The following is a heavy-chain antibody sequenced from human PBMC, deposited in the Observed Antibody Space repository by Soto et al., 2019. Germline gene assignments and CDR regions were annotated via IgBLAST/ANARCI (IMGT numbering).Heavy chain of an antibody. CDR2: ISYDGSNK. Sequence: GSLRLSCAASGFTFSSYGMHWVRQAPGKGLEWVAVISYDGSNKYYADSVKGRFTISRDNSKNTLYLQMNSLRAEDTAVYYCAKDYGDYTLGVDYWGQGTLVTVSS. D-gene: IGHD4-17*01. V-gene: IGHV3-30*18. J-gene: IGHJ4*02. CDR3: AKDYGDYTLGVDY. CDR1: GFTFSSYG.